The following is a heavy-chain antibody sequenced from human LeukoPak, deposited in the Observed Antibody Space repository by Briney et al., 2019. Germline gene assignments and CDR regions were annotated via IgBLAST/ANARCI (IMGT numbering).Heavy chain of an antibody. CDR3: AKVATEGYYFDY. D-gene: IGHD5-12*01. CDR1: GFTFSSYE. CDR2: IGSSGTTI. J-gene: IGHJ4*02. Sequence: GGSLRLSCAASGFTFSSYEMNWVRQAPGKGLEWVSYIGSSGTTIYYADSVKGRFTISRDNAKSSLYLQMNSVRAEDTAVYYCAKVATEGYYFDYWGQGTLVTVSS. V-gene: IGHV3-48*03.